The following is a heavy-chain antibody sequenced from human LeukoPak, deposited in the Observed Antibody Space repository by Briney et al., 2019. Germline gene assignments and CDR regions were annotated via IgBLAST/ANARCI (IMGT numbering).Heavy chain of an antibody. Sequence: GGSLRLSCAASGFTFSSYAMHWVRQAPGKGLEWVAVISYDGNNKYYADSVKGRFTISRDNSKNALFLQMNSLRAEDTAVYSCAGDSYSKYHYFYGMDVWGQGTTVTVSS. CDR3: AGDSYSKYHYFYGMDV. CDR2: ISYDGNNK. J-gene: IGHJ6*02. CDR1: GFTFSSYA. V-gene: IGHV3-30-3*01. D-gene: IGHD4-11*01.